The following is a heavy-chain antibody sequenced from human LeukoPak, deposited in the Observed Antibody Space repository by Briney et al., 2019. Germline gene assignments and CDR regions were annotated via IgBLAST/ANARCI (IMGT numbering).Heavy chain of an antibody. CDR2: ISGSGGST. D-gene: IGHD1-26*01. Sequence: GGSLRLSCAASGFTFSSYGMSWVRQAPGKGLEWVSAISGSGGSTYYADSVKGRFTISRDNSKNTLSLQMNSLRAEDTAVYYCARRIVGSTSVDYFDYWGQGTLVTVSS. CDR1: GFTFSSYG. CDR3: ARRIVGSTSVDYFDY. J-gene: IGHJ4*02. V-gene: IGHV3-23*01.